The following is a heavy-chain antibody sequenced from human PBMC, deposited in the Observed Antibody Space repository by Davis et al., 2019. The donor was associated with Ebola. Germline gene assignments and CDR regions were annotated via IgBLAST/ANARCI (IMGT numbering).Heavy chain of an antibody. CDR1: GDTFSSYT. J-gene: IGHJ4*02. Sequence: AASVKVSCKASGDTFSSYTVSWVRQAPGQGLEWMGRVIPMLGIADYAQNFQGRVTITADKFTTTAYMELNRLRSEDTAVYYCARAQFPTTSDHWGQGTLVTVSS. D-gene: IGHD1-1*01. V-gene: IGHV1-69*02. CDR3: ARAQFPTTSDH. CDR2: VIPMLGIA.